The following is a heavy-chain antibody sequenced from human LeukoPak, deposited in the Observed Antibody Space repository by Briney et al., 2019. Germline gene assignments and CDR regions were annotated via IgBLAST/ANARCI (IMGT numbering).Heavy chain of an antibody. CDR3: ARKYSSSWYEWYYFDY. CDR1: GFTFSSYW. J-gene: IGHJ4*02. D-gene: IGHD6-13*01. V-gene: IGHV3-7*03. CDR2: IKQDGSEK. Sequence: PGGSLRLSCAASGFTFSSYWMGWVRQAPGKGLEWVANIKQDGSEKYYVDSVKGRFTISRDNAKNSLYLQMNSLRAEDTAVYYCARKYSSSWYEWYYFDYWGQGTLVTVSS.